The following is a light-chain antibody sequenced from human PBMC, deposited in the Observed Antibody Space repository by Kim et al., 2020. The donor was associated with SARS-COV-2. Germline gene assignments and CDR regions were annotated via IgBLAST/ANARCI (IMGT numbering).Light chain of an antibody. CDR2: QDI. J-gene: IGLJ3*02. Sequence: SYELTQPPSVSVFPGQTASITCSGDKLGDKYACWYQQKPGQSPVLVIYQDIKRPSGIPERFSGSNSGNTATLTISGTQAMDEADYYCQAWDSTTAVFGGGTQLTVL. CDR3: QAWDSTTAV. V-gene: IGLV3-1*01. CDR1: KLGDKY.